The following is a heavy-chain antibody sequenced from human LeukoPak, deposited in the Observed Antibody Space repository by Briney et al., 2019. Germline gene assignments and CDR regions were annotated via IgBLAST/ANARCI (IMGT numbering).Heavy chain of an antibody. CDR2: IYHSGST. V-gene: IGHV4-4*02. CDR1: GSSISSSHW. Sequence: SETLSLTCTVSGSSISSSHWWSWVRQPPGKGLEWIGEIYHSGSTNYNPSLKSRITISVDMSKNQFSLKLSSVTAADTAVYYCARERSGSEIFARSFDIWGQGTMVTVSS. CDR3: ARERSGSEIFARSFDI. D-gene: IGHD3-3*01. J-gene: IGHJ3*02.